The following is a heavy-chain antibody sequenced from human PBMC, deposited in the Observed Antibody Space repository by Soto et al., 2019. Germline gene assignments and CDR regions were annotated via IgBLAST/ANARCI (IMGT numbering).Heavy chain of an antibody. Sequence: GGSLRLSCAASGFTFDDYAMHWVRQAPGKGLEWVSGISWNSGSIGYADSVKGRFTISRDNAKNSLYLQMNSLRAEDTALYYCAKDISLIVWGQGTMVTVS. CDR2: ISWNSGSI. CDR1: GFTFDDYA. J-gene: IGHJ3*01. V-gene: IGHV3-9*01. CDR3: AKDISLIV.